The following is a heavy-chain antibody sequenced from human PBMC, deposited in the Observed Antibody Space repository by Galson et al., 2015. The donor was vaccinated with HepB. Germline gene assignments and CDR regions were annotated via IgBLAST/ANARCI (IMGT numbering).Heavy chain of an antibody. J-gene: IGHJ3*02. D-gene: IGHD3-10*01. CDR3: AKGPYGSGSYGDAFDI. Sequence: SLRLSCAASGFTFSSYAMSWVRQAPGKGLEWVSAISGSGGSTYYADSVKGRFTISRDNSKNTLYLQMNSLRAEDTAVYYCAKGPYGSGSYGDAFDIWGQGTMVTVSS. CDR1: GFTFSSYA. V-gene: IGHV3-23*01. CDR2: ISGSGGST.